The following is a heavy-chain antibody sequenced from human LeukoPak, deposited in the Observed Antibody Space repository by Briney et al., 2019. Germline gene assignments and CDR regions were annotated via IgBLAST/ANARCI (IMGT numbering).Heavy chain of an antibody. CDR3: ARVRYYFDY. J-gene: IGHJ4*02. CDR1: GSSISSYY. V-gene: IGHV4-59*08. Sequence: SETLSLTCTVSGSSISSYYWSWIRQPPGKGLEWIGYIYYSGSTNYNPSLKSRVTISVDTSKNQFSLKLSSVTAADTAVYYCARVRYYFDYWGQGTLVTVSS. CDR2: IYYSGST.